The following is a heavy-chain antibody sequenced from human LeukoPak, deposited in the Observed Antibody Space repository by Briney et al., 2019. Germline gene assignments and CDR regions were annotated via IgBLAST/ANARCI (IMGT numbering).Heavy chain of an antibody. CDR1: GFTFNTYT. J-gene: IGHJ3*02. Sequence: GRSLRLSCAASGFTFNTYTIHWVRRAPGKGLEWVAVIWYDGSNEFYADSVKGRFTISRHNSKNTLYLQMNSLRAEDTAVYYCARDKYRDGYNVDAFDIWGQGTMVTVSS. CDR2: IWYDGSNE. D-gene: IGHD5-24*01. CDR3: ARDKYRDGYNVDAFDI. V-gene: IGHV3-33*08.